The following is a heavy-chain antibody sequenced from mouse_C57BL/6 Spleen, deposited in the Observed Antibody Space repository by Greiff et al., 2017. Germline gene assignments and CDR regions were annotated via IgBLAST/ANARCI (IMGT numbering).Heavy chain of an antibody. J-gene: IGHJ3*01. D-gene: IGHD1-1*01. Sequence: QVQLQQSGAELARPGASVKLSCKASGYTFTSYGISWVKQRTGQGLEWIGDIYPRSGNTYYNEKFKGKATLTADKSSSTAYMELRSLTSEDSAVYFCARVPSLDYGSSPFAYWGQGTLVTVSA. CDR1: GYTFTSYG. V-gene: IGHV1-81*01. CDR2: IYPRSGNT. CDR3: ARVPSLDYGSSPFAY.